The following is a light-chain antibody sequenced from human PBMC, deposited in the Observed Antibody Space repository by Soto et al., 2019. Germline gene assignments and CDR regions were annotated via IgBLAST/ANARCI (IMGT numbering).Light chain of an antibody. CDR3: AAWDDSLNGWV. CDR2: YDD. CDR1: NSNIGNNA. V-gene: IGLV1-36*01. Sequence: QSVLTQPPSMSEVPRQRVTISCSGSNSNIGNNAVSWFQQLPGKAPKLLIYYDDVLPSGVSDRFSGSKSGTSASLAISGLQYEDEADYYCAAWDDSLNGWVFGGGTKLTVL. J-gene: IGLJ3*02.